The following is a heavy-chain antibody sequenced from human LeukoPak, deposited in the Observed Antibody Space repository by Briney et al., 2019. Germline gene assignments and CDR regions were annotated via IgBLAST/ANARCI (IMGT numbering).Heavy chain of an antibody. V-gene: IGHV3-20*04. D-gene: IGHD3-22*01. J-gene: IGHJ3*02. CDR3: ARGKDYYDSSGYYNAFDI. CDR1: GFTFDDYG. Sequence: GGSLRLSCAASGFTFDDYGMSWVRQAPGKGLEWVSGINWNGGSTGYADSVKGRFTISRDNAKNSLYLQMNSLRAEDTALYYCARGKDYYDSSGYYNAFDIWGQGTMVTVSS. CDR2: INWNGGST.